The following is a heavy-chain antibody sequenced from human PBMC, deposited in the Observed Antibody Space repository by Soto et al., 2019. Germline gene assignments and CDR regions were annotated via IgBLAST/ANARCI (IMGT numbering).Heavy chain of an antibody. CDR1: GFTVNSNY. CDR2: TNTGGTT. Sequence: VQVLATGGGLIQPGGSLRLSCAASGFTVNSNYMSWVRQAPGEGLQGVSITNTGGTTYYADSVKGRFTVSRDNSKNTLYLQMNSLSAEDTAVYYCAKGDGFILAVWGQGTTVSVSS. V-gene: IGHV3-53*02. J-gene: IGHJ6*02. CDR3: AKGDGFILAV. D-gene: IGHD1-26*01.